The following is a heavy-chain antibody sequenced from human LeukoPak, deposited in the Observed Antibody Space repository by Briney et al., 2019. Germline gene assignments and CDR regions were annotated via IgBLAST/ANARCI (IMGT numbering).Heavy chain of an antibody. CDR2: ISFDESIQ. D-gene: IGHD3-3*01. CDR1: GFTFSSYS. CDR3: ARELTIFGIVIQRYDAFDI. Sequence: PGGSLRLSCAVSGFTFSSYSLHWVRQAPGKGLEWVAVISFDESIQKYADSVRGRFTISRDNSKNTLYPQMNSLRAEDTAVYYCARELTIFGIVIQRYDAFDIWGQGTMVTVST. J-gene: IGHJ3*02. V-gene: IGHV3-30-3*01.